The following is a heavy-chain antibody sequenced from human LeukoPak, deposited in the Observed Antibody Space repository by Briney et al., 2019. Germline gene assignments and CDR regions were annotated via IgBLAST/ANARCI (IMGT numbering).Heavy chain of an antibody. CDR2: ISPYNGKT. CDR3: ASGYYSDGNGYSPADY. D-gene: IGHD3-22*01. CDR1: GYIFINFFSSYG. V-gene: IGHV1-18*01. J-gene: IGHJ4*02. Sequence: GASVKVSCKASGYIFINFFSSYGITWVRQAPGQGLEWMGWISPYNGKTKFAQKFQGRVTIRADTSTSTGYMELRSLRSDDTAVYYCASGYYSDGNGYSPADYWGQGTLVTVSS.